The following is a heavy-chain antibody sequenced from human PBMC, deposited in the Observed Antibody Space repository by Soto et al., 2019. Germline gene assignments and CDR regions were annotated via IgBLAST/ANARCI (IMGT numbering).Heavy chain of an antibody. J-gene: IGHJ4*02. CDR3: AHRILRTVFGLVTTTAIYFDF. V-gene: IGHV2-5*02. CDR1: GFSLTTSGVG. Sequence: QITLNESGPTVVKPAEPLTLTCTFSGFSLTTSGVGVGWIRQSPGKAPEWLALIYWDDDKRYSASLKSRLTIPKETSKNQVVLTMASVDPADTATYYCAHRILRTVFGLVTTTAIYFDFWGQGTPVVVSS. D-gene: IGHD3-3*01. CDR2: IYWDDDK.